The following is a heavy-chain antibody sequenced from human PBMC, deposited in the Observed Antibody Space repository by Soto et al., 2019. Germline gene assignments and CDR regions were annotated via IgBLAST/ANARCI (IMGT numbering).Heavy chain of an antibody. CDR2: IHYSGST. CDR3: AREVPAVNDAFDF. J-gene: IGHJ3*01. Sequence: QVQLQESGPGLVKPSETLSLTCTVSGGSVSGGNYYWSWIRQPPGKGLEWIGYIHYSGSTNYNPSLKSRVTISTYPANNQFSLRLTSVTAAGTAVYYCAREVPAVNDAFDFWGQGTMVTVSS. D-gene: IGHD2-2*01. CDR1: GGSVSGGNYY. V-gene: IGHV4-61*01.